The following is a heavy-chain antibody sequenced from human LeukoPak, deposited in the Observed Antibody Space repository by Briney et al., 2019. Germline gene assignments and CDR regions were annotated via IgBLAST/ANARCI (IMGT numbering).Heavy chain of an antibody. CDR1: GYTFTGYY. CDR2: INPNSGGT. J-gene: IGHJ3*02. CDR3: ASSVVGTHHDAFDI. V-gene: IGHV1-2*02. D-gene: IGHD2-21*02. Sequence: ASVKVSCKASGYTFTGYYMHWVRQAPGQGLEWMGWINPNSGGTNYAQKFQGRVTMTRDTSISIAYMELSRLRSDDTAVYYCASSVVGTHHDAFDIWGQGTMVTVSS.